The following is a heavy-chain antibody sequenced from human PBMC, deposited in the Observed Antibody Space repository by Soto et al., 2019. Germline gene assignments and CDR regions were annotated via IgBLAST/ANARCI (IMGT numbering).Heavy chain of an antibody. CDR2: INHSGTT. Sequence: PSETLSLTCAVYGGSFSGYYWSWIRQPPGKGLEWIGEINHSGTTYYNPSLKSRVTISGDTSKNQFSLKLSSVTAADTAVFYCARLIHCKTTSCYFDYWGQGTLVTVS. CDR3: ARLIHCKTTSCYFDY. V-gene: IGHV4-34*01. CDR1: GGSFSGYY. D-gene: IGHD2-2*01. J-gene: IGHJ4*02.